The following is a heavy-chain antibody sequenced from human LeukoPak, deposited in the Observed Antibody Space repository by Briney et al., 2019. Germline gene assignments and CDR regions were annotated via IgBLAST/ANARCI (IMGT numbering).Heavy chain of an antibody. J-gene: IGHJ4*02. Sequence: GRSLRLSCAASDAMHWVRQAPGKGLEWVSGISWNSGSIGYADSVKGRFTISRDNAKNSLYLQMNSLRAEDTALYYCAKDIQNTVVTPGGDYWGQGTLVTVSS. CDR1: DA. D-gene: IGHD4-23*01. CDR2: ISWNSGSI. CDR3: AKDIQNTVVTPGGDY. V-gene: IGHV3-9*01.